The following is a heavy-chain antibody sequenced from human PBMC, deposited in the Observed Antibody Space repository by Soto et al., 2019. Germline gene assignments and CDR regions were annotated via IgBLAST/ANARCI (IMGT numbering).Heavy chain of an antibody. CDR2: VYHSGST. J-gene: IGHJ6*02. D-gene: IGHD2-2*01. CDR3: ARHVPYCSDTSHCAYGMDV. Sequence: SETLSLTCTVSGGSISSSSYYWGWIRQPPGKGLEWIGEVYHSGSTNYNPSFKSRVAMSVDKSKNQFSLKLNSVTAADTALYYCARHVPYCSDTSHCAYGMDVWGQGTTVTVSS. V-gene: IGHV4-39*07. CDR1: GGSISSSSYY.